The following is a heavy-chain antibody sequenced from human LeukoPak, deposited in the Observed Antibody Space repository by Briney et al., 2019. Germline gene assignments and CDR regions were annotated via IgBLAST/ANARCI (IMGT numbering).Heavy chain of an antibody. CDR3: ARVLLWFGELGWFDP. J-gene: IGHJ5*02. CDR1: GGSISGYY. CDR2: IYYSGST. D-gene: IGHD3-10*01. Sequence: SETLSLTCTVSGGSISGYYWSWIRQPPGKGLEWIGYIYYSGSTNYNPSLKSRVTISVDTSKNQFSLKLSSVTAADTAVYYCARVLLWFGELGWFDPWGQGTLVTVSS. V-gene: IGHV4-59*01.